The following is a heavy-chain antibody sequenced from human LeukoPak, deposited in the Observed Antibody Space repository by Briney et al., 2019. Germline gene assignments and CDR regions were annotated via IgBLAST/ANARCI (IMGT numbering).Heavy chain of an antibody. CDR3: ARDLAYGYEEFDY. J-gene: IGHJ4*02. CDR2: ISNSGAST. D-gene: IGHD5-18*01. V-gene: IGHV3-11*01. Sequence: PGGSLRLSCAGSGSRFSDYFMSWVRQAPGKGLEWVSYISNSGASTTYADSVRGRFTVSRDNTMNSLYLQMNSLRVEDTAVYYCARDLAYGYEEFDYWGQGTLVTVSS. CDR1: GSRFSDYF.